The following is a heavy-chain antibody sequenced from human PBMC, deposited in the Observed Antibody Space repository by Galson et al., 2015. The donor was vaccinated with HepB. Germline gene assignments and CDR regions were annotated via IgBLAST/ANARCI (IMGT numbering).Heavy chain of an antibody. V-gene: IGHV1-18*01. J-gene: IGHJ4*02. Sequence: SVKVSCKASGYTFNDYGICWVRQARGQGLEWMGCIRTYNGNTRNPQKFQGRVTLTTDTSTSTAYMELRSLKSDDTAVYYCARGNYYASGSYYFWGQGTLVTVSS. CDR1: GYTFNDYG. CDR2: IRTYNGNT. D-gene: IGHD3-10*01. CDR3: ARGNYYASGSYYF.